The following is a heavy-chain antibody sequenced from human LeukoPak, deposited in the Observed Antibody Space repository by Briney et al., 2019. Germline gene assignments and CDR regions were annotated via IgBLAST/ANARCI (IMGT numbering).Heavy chain of an antibody. Sequence: APVKVSCKASGYTFTSYYMHWVRQAPGQGLEWMGIINPSGGSTSYAQKFQGRVTMTEDASTDAAYMELSSLRSEDTAVYYCATDLASWGGNKNWGQGTLVTVSS. V-gene: IGHV1-46*01. J-gene: IGHJ4*02. CDR1: GYTFTSYY. CDR2: INPSGGST. D-gene: IGHD3-16*01. CDR3: ATDLASWGGNKN.